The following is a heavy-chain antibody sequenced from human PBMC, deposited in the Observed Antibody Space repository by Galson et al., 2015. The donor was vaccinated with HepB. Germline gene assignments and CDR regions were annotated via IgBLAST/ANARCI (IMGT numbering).Heavy chain of an antibody. CDR2: ISGSGGST. D-gene: IGHD1-26*01. CDR3: AKSQVGYSGSYFEYFDS. Sequence: SLRLSCAASGFTFNNYALSWVRQAPGKGLEWVSGISGSGGSTYYADSLKGRITISRDNSKNTLYLEIRSLRAEDTAVYYCAKSQVGYSGSYFEYFDSWGQGTRVTVSS. V-gene: IGHV3-23*01. CDR1: GFTFNNYA. J-gene: IGHJ4*02.